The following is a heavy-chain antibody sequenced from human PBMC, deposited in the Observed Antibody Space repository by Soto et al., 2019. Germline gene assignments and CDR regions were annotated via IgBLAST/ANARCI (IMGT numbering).Heavy chain of an antibody. J-gene: IGHJ4*02. Sequence: QLVESGGAVVQPGKSLRLSCSASGFIFSNFGMYWVRQAPGKGPEWVAVVWYDGSTKYYGDSVKGRFTISRDNSKNMVYLQMDSLRVDDTAVYYCAREFSLALHFWGQGSLVTVSS. CDR3: AREFSLALHF. D-gene: IGHD3-16*01. CDR1: GFIFSNFG. V-gene: IGHV3-33*01. CDR2: VWYDGSTK.